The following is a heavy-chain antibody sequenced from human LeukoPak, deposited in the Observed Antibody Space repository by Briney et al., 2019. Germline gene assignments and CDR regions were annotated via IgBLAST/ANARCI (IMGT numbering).Heavy chain of an antibody. D-gene: IGHD2-15*01. CDR2: ISGSGTNT. J-gene: IGHJ4*02. Sequence: PGGSLRLSCAASGFTFSSYAMSWVRQAPGKGLEWVSSISGSGTNTYYADSVKGRFTISRDNSRNLLFLQMSSLRVEDTAVYYCARGPGLLQTMPFDYWGQGTLVTVSS. CDR3: ARGPGLLQTMPFDY. CDR1: GFTFSSYA. V-gene: IGHV3-23*01.